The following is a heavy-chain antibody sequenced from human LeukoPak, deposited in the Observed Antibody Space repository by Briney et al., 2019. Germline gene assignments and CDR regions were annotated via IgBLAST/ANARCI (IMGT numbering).Heavy chain of an antibody. J-gene: IGHJ3*02. CDR2: IKQDGSER. CDR1: GFTFSSYW. D-gene: IGHD6-6*01. Sequence: PGGSLRLSCAASGFTFSSYWMSWVRQAPGKGLEWVANIKQDGSERYYVDSLKGQFTISRDNAKNSLYLQMNSLRAEDTAVYYCAGVASYAFDIWGQGTMVTVSS. V-gene: IGHV3-7*01. CDR3: AGVASYAFDI.